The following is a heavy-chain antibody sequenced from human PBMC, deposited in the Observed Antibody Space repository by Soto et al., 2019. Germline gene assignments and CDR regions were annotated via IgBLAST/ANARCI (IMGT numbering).Heavy chain of an antibody. D-gene: IGHD2-8*01. V-gene: IGHV3-23*01. CDR1: GFTFSKFA. J-gene: IGHJ4*02. CDR3: AKDLDSTNYFADQCR. Sequence: EVQLLESGGGLVQPGESLRLSCATSGFTFSKFAMSWVRQAPGKGLEWIALISTSDVAHYAESVMGRFTIYRDNSKNMVFLQMNSLRVEDTAIYYCAKDLDSTNYFADQCRWGQGTPVTVSS. CDR2: ISTSDVA.